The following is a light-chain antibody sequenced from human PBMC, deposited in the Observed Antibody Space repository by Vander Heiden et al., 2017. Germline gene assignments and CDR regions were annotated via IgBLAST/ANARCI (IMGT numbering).Light chain of an antibody. V-gene: IGLV3-21*02. J-gene: IGLJ2*01. Sequence: SSVLTHPPSVSVAPRQTARITCGGNNIGSKTVHWYQQKPGQAPVLVVYDDSDRPSGIPERFSGSNSGNTATLTISRVEAGDEADYYCQVWDSSSDHVVFGGGTKLTVL. CDR3: QVWDSSSDHVV. CDR2: DDS. CDR1: NIGSKT.